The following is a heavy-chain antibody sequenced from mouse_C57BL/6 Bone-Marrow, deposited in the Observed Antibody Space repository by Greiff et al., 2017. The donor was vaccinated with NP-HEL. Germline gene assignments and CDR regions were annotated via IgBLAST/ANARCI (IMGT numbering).Heavy chain of an antibody. V-gene: IGHV10-1*01. CDR3: VRYYGSSHYYAMDY. D-gene: IGHD1-1*01. J-gene: IGHJ4*01. CDR1: GFSFNTYA. Sequence: EVKVEESGGGLVQPKGSLKLSCAASGFSFNTYAMNWVRQAPGKGLEWVARIRSKSNNYATYYADSVKDRFTISRDDSESMLYLQMNNLKTEDTAMYYCVRYYGSSHYYAMDYWGQGTSVTVSS. CDR2: IRSKSNNYAT.